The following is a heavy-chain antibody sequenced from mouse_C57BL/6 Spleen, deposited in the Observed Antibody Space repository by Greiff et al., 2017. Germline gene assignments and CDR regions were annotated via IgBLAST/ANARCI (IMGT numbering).Heavy chain of an antibody. CDR2: INPSNGGT. D-gene: IGHD2-3*01. V-gene: IGHV1-53*01. J-gene: IGHJ4*01. Sequence: QVQLQQSGTELVKPGASVKLSCKASGYTFTSYWMHWVKQRPGQGLEWIGNINPSNGGTNYNEKFKSKATLTVDKSSSTAYMQLSSLTSEDSAVDYCARGGGYYEDYAMDYWGQGTSVTVSS. CDR3: ARGGGYYEDYAMDY. CDR1: GYTFTSYW.